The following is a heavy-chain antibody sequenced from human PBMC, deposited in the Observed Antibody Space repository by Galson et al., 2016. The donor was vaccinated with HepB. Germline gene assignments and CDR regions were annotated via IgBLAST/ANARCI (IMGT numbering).Heavy chain of an antibody. CDR3: ARDGVRWSPVEYFHY. V-gene: IGHV3-13*01. J-gene: IGHJ1*01. CDR1: GFTFSIHD. CDR2: IETAGDT. D-gene: IGHD3-3*01. Sequence: SLRLSCAASGFTFSIHDMHWVRQVTGKGLEWVSAIETAGDTYYPDSVKGRFTVSRDNSKNTVYLQMNNLRAEDTAIYYCARDGVRWSPVEYFHYWGQGTLVTVSP.